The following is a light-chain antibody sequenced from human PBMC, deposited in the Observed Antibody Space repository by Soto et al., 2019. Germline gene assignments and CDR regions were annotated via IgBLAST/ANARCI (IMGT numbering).Light chain of an antibody. CDR2: GAS. V-gene: IGKV3-15*01. J-gene: IGKJ3*01. CDR3: QQYDNWPFT. CDR1: QSVSST. Sequence: EIVMTQSPATLSVSPGEGATLSCRASQSVSSTLAWYQQKPGQAPRLLIYGASTRATGIPARFSGSESGTEFGLTISSLQSEDFAVDYCQQYDNWPFTFGPGTNVDIQ.